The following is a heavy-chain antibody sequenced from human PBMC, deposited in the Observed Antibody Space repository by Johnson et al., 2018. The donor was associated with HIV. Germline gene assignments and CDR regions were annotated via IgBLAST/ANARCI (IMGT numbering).Heavy chain of an antibody. J-gene: IGHJ3*02. D-gene: IGHD6-13*01. Sequence: VQLVESGGGLVQPGRSLRLSCAASGFTFDDYAMHWVRQAPGKGLEWVSGISWNSGSIGYADSVKGRFTISRDNSKNTLHLQMNSLKTEDTAVYYCTTDLAAVGSGAFDIWGQGTLVTVSS. CDR1: GFTFDDYA. CDR2: ISWNSGSI. V-gene: IGHV3-9*01. CDR3: TTDLAAVGSGAFDI.